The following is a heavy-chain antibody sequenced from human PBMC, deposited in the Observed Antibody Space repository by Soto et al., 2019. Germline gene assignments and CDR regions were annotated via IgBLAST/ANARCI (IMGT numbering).Heavy chain of an antibody. CDR1: GGSISSGGYY. Sequence: PSETLSLTCTVSGGSISSGGYYWSWIRQHPGKGLEWIGYIYYSGSTYYNPSLKSRVTISVDTSKNQFSLKLSSVTAADTAVYYCARDSDFWSGYSPYYMDVWGKGTTVTVS. CDR2: IYYSGST. J-gene: IGHJ6*03. D-gene: IGHD3-3*01. CDR3: ARDSDFWSGYSPYYMDV. V-gene: IGHV4-61*08.